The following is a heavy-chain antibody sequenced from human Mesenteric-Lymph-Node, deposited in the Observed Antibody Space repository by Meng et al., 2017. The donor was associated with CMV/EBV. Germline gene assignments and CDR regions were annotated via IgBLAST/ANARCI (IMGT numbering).Heavy chain of an antibody. V-gene: IGHV3-9*01. Sequence: GGSLRLSCSASGFNFDAYAMHWVRQAPGKGLEWISSISWNSGTRGYAGSVKGRFTISRDNPKRTLYLEMNSLKTEDTALYYCVKDNLGYCSSINCYDWYLDVWGRGALVTVSS. CDR1: GFNFDAYA. D-gene: IGHD2-2*01. J-gene: IGHJ2*01. CDR2: ISWNSGTR. CDR3: VKDNLGYCSSINCYDWYLDV.